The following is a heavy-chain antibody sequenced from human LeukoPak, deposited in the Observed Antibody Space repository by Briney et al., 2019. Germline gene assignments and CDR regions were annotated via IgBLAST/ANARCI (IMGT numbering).Heavy chain of an antibody. CDR3: ARAIVVVPAAPDY. D-gene: IGHD2-2*01. CDR1: GFTFSSYA. J-gene: IGHJ4*02. Sequence: PGGSLRLSCAASGFTFSSYAMHWVRQAPGKGLEWVAVISYDGSNKYYADSVKGRFTISRDNSKNTLYLQMNSLRAEDTAVYYCARAIVVVPAAPDYWGQGTLVTVSS. CDR2: ISYDGSNK. V-gene: IGHV3-30-3*01.